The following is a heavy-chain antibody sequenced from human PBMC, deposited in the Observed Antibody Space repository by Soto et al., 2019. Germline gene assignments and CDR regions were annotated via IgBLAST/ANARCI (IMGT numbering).Heavy chain of an antibody. J-gene: IGHJ5*02. D-gene: IGHD6-19*01. CDR3: AGETYSSGWYGWFDP. CDR1: GCTFSSYA. CDR2: IIPIFGTA. V-gene: IGHV1-69*01. Sequence: QVQLVQSGAEVKKPGSSVKVSCKASGCTFSSYAISWVRQAPGQGLEWMGGIIPIFGTANYAQKFQGRVTITADESTSTAYMELSSLRSEDTAVYYCAGETYSSGWYGWFDPWGQRTLVTVSS.